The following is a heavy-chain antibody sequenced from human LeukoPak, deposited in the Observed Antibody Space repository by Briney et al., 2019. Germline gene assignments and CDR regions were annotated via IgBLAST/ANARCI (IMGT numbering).Heavy chain of an antibody. V-gene: IGHV1-18*01. CDR1: GYTFTSYG. CDR3: ARRVSDDYYYYYMDV. Sequence: ASVKVSCKASGYTFTSYGISWVRQAPGQGLEWMGWISAYNSNTNYAQKLQGRVTMTTDTSTSTAYMELRSLRSDDTAVYYCARRVSDDYYYYYMDVWGKGTTVTVSS. J-gene: IGHJ6*03. D-gene: IGHD2-8*01. CDR2: ISAYNSNT.